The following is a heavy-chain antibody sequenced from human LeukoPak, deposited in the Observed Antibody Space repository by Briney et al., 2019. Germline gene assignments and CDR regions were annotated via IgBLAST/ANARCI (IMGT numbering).Heavy chain of an antibody. J-gene: IGHJ4*02. CDR3: AKDKFGAKNPYYFDY. Sequence: GGSLRLSCAASGLTFSTYSMNWVRQAPGKGLEWVSAISGSGGGTYYADSVKGRFTISRDNSKNTLYLQMNSLRAEDTAVYYWAKDKFGAKNPYYFDYWGQGTLVTVSS. CDR2: ISGSGGGT. D-gene: IGHD3-10*01. V-gene: IGHV3-23*01. CDR1: GLTFSTYS.